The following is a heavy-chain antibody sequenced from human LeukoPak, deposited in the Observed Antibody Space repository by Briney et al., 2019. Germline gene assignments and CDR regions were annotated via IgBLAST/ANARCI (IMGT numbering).Heavy chain of an antibody. D-gene: IGHD2-21*02. J-gene: IGHJ4*02. Sequence: GASVKVSCKASGYTFTGYYMHWVRQAPGQGLVWMGWINPNSGDTNYAQKFQGRVTMTRDTSISTAYMELSRLRSDDTAVYYCARDYCGGDCFPDYWGQGTLVTVSS. CDR2: INPNSGDT. V-gene: IGHV1-2*02. CDR1: GYTFTGYY. CDR3: ARDYCGGDCFPDY.